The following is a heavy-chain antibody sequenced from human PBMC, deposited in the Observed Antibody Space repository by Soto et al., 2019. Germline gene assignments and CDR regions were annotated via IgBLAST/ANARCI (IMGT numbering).Heavy chain of an antibody. V-gene: IGHV4-59*01. D-gene: IGHD2-2*01. Sequence: SETLSLTCTVSGGSISSYYWSWIRQPPGKGLEWIGYIYYSGSTNYNPSLKSRVTISVDTSKNQFSLKLSSVTAADTAVYYCARDRKVVPAAHDQYNWFDPWGQGTLVTVSS. CDR2: IYYSGST. CDR3: ARDRKVVPAAHDQYNWFDP. CDR1: GGSISSYY. J-gene: IGHJ5*02.